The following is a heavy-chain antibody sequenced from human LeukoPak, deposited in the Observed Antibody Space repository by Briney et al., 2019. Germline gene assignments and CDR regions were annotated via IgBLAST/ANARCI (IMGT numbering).Heavy chain of an antibody. CDR2: ISSSSSYI. CDR3: ARAYSERYGLGYYYMDV. J-gene: IGHJ6*03. CDR1: GFTVSSNS. D-gene: IGHD1-26*01. Sequence: GGSLRLSCTVSGFTVSSNSMNWVRQAPGKGLEWVSSISSSSSYIYYADSVKGRFTISRDNAKKPVYLQMNSLRAEDTAVYYCARAYSERYGLGYYYMDVWGKGTTVTISS. V-gene: IGHV3-21*01.